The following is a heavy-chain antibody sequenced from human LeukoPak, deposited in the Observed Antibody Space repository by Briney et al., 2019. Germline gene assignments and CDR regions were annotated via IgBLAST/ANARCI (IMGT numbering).Heavy chain of an antibody. V-gene: IGHV4-59*01. CDR1: GVSNSSYY. Sequence: PSETLSLTCTVSGVSNSSYYWSWIRQPPGKGLDGIGYIYYSGSTNYNPSLKSRVTISVDTSKNQFSLKLSSVTAAATAVYYCARVVNRVYFDYWDQGTLVTVSS. CDR3: ARVVNRVYFDY. J-gene: IGHJ4*02. D-gene: IGHD4-23*01. CDR2: IYYSGST.